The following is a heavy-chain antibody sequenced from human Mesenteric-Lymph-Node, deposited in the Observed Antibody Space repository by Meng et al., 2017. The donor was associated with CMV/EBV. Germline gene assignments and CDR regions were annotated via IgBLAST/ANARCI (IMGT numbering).Heavy chain of an antibody. CDR2: VNTDNGNT. Sequence: SGYTLNNYAMHWVRQAHGQRLEWMGRVNTDNGNTKCSQRFQGRVTITRDTSASTAYMELSSLRSEDTAVYYCATTDWGYDPSYWYFDLWGRGTLVTVSS. CDR1: GYTLNNYA. J-gene: IGHJ2*01. D-gene: IGHD5-12*01. CDR3: ATTDWGYDPSYWYFDL. V-gene: IGHV1-3*04.